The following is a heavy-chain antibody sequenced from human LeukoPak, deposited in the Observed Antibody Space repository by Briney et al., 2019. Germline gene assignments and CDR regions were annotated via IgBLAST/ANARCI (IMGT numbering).Heavy chain of an antibody. CDR1: GFSFSSYG. Sequence: GGSLRLSCAASGFSFSSYGMNWVRQAPGKGLEWVSYIGSSSSSIYFADSMKGRFTVSRDNAKNSLYLQVNSLRAEDTAVYYCARDIPGSYRFDYWGQGTLVTVSS. V-gene: IGHV3-48*04. J-gene: IGHJ4*02. CDR2: IGSSSSSI. D-gene: IGHD1-26*01. CDR3: ARDIPGSYRFDY.